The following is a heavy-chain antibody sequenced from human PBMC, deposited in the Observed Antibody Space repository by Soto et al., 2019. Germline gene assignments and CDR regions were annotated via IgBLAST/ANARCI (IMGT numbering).Heavy chain of an antibody. CDR1: GGSISSYY. CDR2: IYYSGST. D-gene: IGHD6-13*01. CDR3: AREGTSSWSGDYGMDV. J-gene: IGHJ6*02. Sequence: SETLSLTCTVSGGSISSYYWSWIRQPPGKGLEWIGYIYYSGSTNYNPSLKSRVTISVDTSKNQFFLKLNSVTAADTAVYYCAREGTSSWSGDYGMDVWGQGTMVTVSS. V-gene: IGHV4-59*01.